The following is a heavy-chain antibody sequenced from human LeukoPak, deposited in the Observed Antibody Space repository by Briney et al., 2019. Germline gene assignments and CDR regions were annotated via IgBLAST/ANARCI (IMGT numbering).Heavy chain of an antibody. CDR3: TTVRILPY. CDR1: GFTFSNAW. CDR2: IKSKTDVGTT. V-gene: IGHV3-15*01. Sequence: GGSLRLSCAASGFTFSNAWMSWVRKPPGKGLEWVGRIKSKTDVGTTDYAAPVKGRFTISRDDSKNTLYLQMNSLKTEDTAVYYCTTVRILPYWGQGTLVTVSS. J-gene: IGHJ4*02. D-gene: IGHD2-15*01.